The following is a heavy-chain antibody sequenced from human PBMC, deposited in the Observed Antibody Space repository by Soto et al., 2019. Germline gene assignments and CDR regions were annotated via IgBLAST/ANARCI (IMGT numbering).Heavy chain of an antibody. CDR2: INPSGGST. CDR3: ARDGDIVVVVAATWLLRPNYYGMDV. CDR1: GYTFTSYY. V-gene: IGHV1-46*01. D-gene: IGHD2-15*01. Sequence: GASVKVSCKASGYTFTSYYMHWVRQAPGQGLEWMGIINPSGGSTSYAQKFQGRVTMTRDTSTSTVYMELSSLRSEDTAVYYCARDGDIVVVVAATWLLRPNYYGMDVWGQGTTVTVSS. J-gene: IGHJ6*02.